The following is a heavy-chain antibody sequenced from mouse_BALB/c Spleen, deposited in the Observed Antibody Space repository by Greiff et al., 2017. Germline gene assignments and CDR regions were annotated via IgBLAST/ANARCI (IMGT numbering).Heavy chain of an antibody. CDR2: INPSSGYT. V-gene: IGHV1-4*02. CDR3: ARTGPYRSFAY. D-gene: IGHD2-14*01. J-gene: IGHJ3*01. Sequence: VKLMESAAELARPGASVKMSCKASGYTFTSYTMHWVKQRPGQGLEWIGYINPSSGYTEYNQKFKDKTTLTADKSSSTAYMQLSSLTSEDSAVYYCARTGPYRSFAYWGQGTLVTVSA. CDR1: GYTFTSYT.